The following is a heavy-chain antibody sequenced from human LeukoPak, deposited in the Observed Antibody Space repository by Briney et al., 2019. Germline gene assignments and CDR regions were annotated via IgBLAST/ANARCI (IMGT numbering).Heavy chain of an antibody. V-gene: IGHV3-23*01. Sequence: GRSLRLSCAASGFTFSSYAMNWVRRAPGKGLEWVSVISDNGGSTYYTDSVKARFTISRDNSKNTLYLQMNSLRAEDTAVYYCARSPHNWNGEDYYYYMDVWGKGTTVTVSS. D-gene: IGHD1-1*01. CDR3: ARSPHNWNGEDYYYYMDV. CDR1: GFTFSSYA. CDR2: ISDNGGST. J-gene: IGHJ6*03.